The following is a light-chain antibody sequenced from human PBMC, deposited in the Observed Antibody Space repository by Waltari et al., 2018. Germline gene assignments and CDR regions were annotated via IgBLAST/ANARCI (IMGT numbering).Light chain of an antibody. CDR2: RNN. Sequence: QSVLTQPPSASGTPGQRVTISWPGSSSNIEVDYVFWYQQLPGTAPKRLIYRNNPRPSGVPVRYSGSKSGSSASLAISGLRSEDEADYYCAAWDDSLSAWVFGGGTKLTVL. CDR1: SSNIEVDY. CDR3: AAWDDSLSAWV. V-gene: IGLV1-47*01. J-gene: IGLJ3*02.